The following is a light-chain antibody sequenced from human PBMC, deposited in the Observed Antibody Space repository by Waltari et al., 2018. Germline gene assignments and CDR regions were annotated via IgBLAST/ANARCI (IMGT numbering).Light chain of an antibody. CDR2: RSY. CDR1: SSNIGANY. J-gene: IGLJ3*02. V-gene: IGLV1-47*01. CDR3: ATWDDSLNAWV. Sequence: QSVLTQSPSASGTPGQRVTISCSGSSSNIGANYVSWYQQFPGTAPRLLIYRSYQRPAGVPDPFSGSQSGTSASLAISGRRSEDEADYYCATWDDSLNAWVFGGGTRLTAL.